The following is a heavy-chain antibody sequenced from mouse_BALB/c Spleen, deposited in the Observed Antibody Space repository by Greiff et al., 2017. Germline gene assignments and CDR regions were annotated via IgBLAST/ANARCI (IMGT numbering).Heavy chain of an antibody. J-gene: IGHJ2*01. CDR1: GYTFTSYW. CDR2: INPSTGYT. V-gene: IGHV1-7*01. CDR3: ARWGYYGLFDY. D-gene: IGHD1-2*01. Sequence: QVQLKESGAELAKPGASVKMSCKASGYTFTSYWMHWVKQRPGQGLEWIGYINPSTGYTEYNQKFKDKATLTADKSSSTAYMQLSSLTSEDSAVYYCARWGYYGLFDYWGQGTTLTVSS.